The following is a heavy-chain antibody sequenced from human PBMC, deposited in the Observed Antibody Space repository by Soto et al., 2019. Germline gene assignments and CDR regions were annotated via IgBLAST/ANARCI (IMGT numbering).Heavy chain of an antibody. D-gene: IGHD4-17*01. Sequence: SVKVSCKASGYTFTSYDINWVRQATGQGLEWMGGIIPIFGTANYAQKFQGRVTITADESTSTAYMELSSLRSEDTAVYYCATNLDYGETFDYWGQGTLVTVSS. CDR1: GYTFTSYD. J-gene: IGHJ4*02. V-gene: IGHV1-69*13. CDR2: IIPIFGTA. CDR3: ATNLDYGETFDY.